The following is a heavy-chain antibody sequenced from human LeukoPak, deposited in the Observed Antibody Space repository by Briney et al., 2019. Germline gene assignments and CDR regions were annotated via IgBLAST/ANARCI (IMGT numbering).Heavy chain of an antibody. D-gene: IGHD3-16*01. CDR1: GFSFSSYG. CDR2: IRSDGSNK. J-gene: IGHJ4*02. V-gene: IGHV3-30*02. Sequence: PGGSLRLSCAGSGFSFSSYGMHWVRQAPGKGLEWMAFIRSDGSNKYYADSVKGRFTISRDNSKNTLYLQMNSLRAEDTAVYYCAKDGPGGPFDYWGQGTLVTVSS. CDR3: AKDGPGGPFDY.